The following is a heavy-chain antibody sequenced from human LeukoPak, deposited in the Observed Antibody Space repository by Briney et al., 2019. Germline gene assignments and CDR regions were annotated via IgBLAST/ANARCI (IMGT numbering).Heavy chain of an antibody. CDR3: ARPGVGFDY. CDR2: INTDGTIT. Sequence: VRQAPGXGLVWLSRINTDGTITSYADSLEGRFTISRDNAKNTVYLQMNSLRTEDTAVYYCARPGVGFDYWGQGALVTVSS. V-gene: IGHV3-74*01. J-gene: IGHJ4*02.